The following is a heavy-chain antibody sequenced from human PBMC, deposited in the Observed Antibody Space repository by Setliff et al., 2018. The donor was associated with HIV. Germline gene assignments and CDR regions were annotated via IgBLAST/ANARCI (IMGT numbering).Heavy chain of an antibody. Sequence: PSETLSLTCTVSGGSISSANYYWSWIRQPPGKGLEWIGYIYYNGNAYYYNPSLKSRITISRDTSKNQFSLKLNSVTAADAAVYYCTRGGTSSNWFGPWGQGTLVTVSS. V-gene: IGHV4-30-4*02. CDR2: IYYNGNAY. D-gene: IGHD2-2*01. CDR1: GGSISSANYY. J-gene: IGHJ5*02. CDR3: TRGGTSSNWFGP.